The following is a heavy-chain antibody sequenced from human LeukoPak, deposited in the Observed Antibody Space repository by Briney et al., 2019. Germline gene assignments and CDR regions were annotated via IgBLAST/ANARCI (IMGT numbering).Heavy chain of an antibody. CDR3: ARAGLVVVTAKKSDAFDV. J-gene: IGHJ3*01. Sequence: GSLRLSCAASGFTVSSNYMSWVRQAPGKGLEWVSVIYSGGSTYYADSVKGRFTISRDNSKNTLYLQMNSLRAEDTAVYYCARAGLVVVTAKKSDAFDVWGQGTMVTVSS. D-gene: IGHD2-21*02. CDR1: GFTVSSNY. V-gene: IGHV3-53*01. CDR2: IYSGGST.